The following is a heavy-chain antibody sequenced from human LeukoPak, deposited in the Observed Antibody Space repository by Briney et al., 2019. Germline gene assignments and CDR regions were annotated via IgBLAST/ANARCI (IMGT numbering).Heavy chain of an antibody. D-gene: IGHD3-16*01. J-gene: IGHJ4*02. CDR2: FYNSGST. V-gene: IGHV4-4*07. Sequence: SETLSLTCTVSGGSISNYYWSWIRQPAGKGLEWIGRFYNSGSTNCNPSLKSRVTMSVDTSKNQFSLKLSSVTAADTAVYYCARVGDYALKDWGQGTLVTVSS. CDR3: ARVGDYALKD. CDR1: GGSISNYY.